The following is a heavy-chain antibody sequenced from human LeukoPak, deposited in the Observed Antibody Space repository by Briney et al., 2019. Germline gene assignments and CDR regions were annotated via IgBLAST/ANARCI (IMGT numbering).Heavy chain of an antibody. J-gene: IGHJ4*02. V-gene: IGHV4-61*08. CDR3: ARGREWELLDY. Sequence: PSQTLSLTCTVSGGSISSGGYYWSWIRQPPGKGLEWIGYIYYSGSTNYNPSLKSRVTISVDTSKNQFSLKLSSVTAADTAVYYCARGREWELLDYWGQGTLVTVSS. CDR1: GGSISSGGYY. CDR2: IYYSGST. D-gene: IGHD1-26*01.